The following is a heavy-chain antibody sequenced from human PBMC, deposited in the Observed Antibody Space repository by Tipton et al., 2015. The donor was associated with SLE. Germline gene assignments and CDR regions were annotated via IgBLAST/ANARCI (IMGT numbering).Heavy chain of an antibody. J-gene: IGHJ4*02. CDR2: VYSGGST. Sequence: SLRLSCAASGFTFRNYAMGWVRQAPGKGLEWVSAVYSGGSTYYADSVKGRFTISRDNSKNTLYLQMNSLRAEDTAVYYCARGLTIAVAGAFDYWGQGTLVTVSS. D-gene: IGHD6-19*01. CDR3: ARGLTIAVAGAFDY. CDR1: GFTFRNYA. V-gene: IGHV3-53*05.